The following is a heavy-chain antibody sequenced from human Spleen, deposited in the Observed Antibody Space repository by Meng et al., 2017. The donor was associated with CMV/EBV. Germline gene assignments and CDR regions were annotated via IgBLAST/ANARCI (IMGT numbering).Heavy chain of an antibody. J-gene: IGHJ4*02. CDR2: IKQNGREK. Sequence: GESLKISCVVSDFNLSNYWMAWVRQAPGKGLEWVANIKQNGREKYYVDSVKGRFTISRDNAENTLYLQMNSLRPEDTAMYYCARPKTYVYDFFEWGQGTLVTVSS. D-gene: IGHD3-3*01. V-gene: IGHV3-7*01. CDR3: ARPKTYVYDFFE. CDR1: DFNLSNYW.